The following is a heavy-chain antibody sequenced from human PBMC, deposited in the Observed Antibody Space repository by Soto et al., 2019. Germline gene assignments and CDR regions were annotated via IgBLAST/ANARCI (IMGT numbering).Heavy chain of an antibody. V-gene: IGHV3-74*01. Sequence: EVQLVESGGGLVQPGGSLRLSCAASGFTLSTYWMHWVRQVPGQGLVWVSRISSGGTYTNYADSVKGRFTISRDSARNTLFLQMNYLTGEATDVYSCARTFVDGMAGFGPWGQGTLVTVSS. CDR2: ISSGGTYT. D-gene: IGHD2-15*01. CDR3: ARTFVDGMAGFGP. CDR1: GFTLSTYW. J-gene: IGHJ5*02.